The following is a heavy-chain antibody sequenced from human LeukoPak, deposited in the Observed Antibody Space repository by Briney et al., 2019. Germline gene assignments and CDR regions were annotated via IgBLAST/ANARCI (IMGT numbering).Heavy chain of an antibody. D-gene: IGHD3-22*01. CDR1: GDSISSGDYY. CDR3: AGGPYSYDSSGAFDI. V-gene: IGHV4-61*02. Sequence: KPSQTLSLTCTVSGDSISSGDYYWSWIRQPAGKGLEWIGRISSSGSTNYNPSLKSRVTTSVDTSKNQFSLKLSSVTAADTAVYFCAGGPYSYDSSGAFDIWGQGTMVTVSS. J-gene: IGHJ3*02. CDR2: ISSSGST.